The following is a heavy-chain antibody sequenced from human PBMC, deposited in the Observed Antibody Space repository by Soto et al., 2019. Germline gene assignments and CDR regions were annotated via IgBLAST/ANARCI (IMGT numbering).Heavy chain of an antibody. Sequence: GASVKVSCKASGGTFSSYAISWVRQAPGQGLEWMGGIIPIFGTANYAQKFQGRVTITADESTSTAYMEPSSLRSEDTAVYYCARVEYSSPRAYYYYGMDVWGQGTTVTVSS. CDR1: GGTFSSYA. J-gene: IGHJ6*02. V-gene: IGHV1-69*01. D-gene: IGHD6-6*01. CDR2: IIPIFGTA. CDR3: ARVEYSSPRAYYYYGMDV.